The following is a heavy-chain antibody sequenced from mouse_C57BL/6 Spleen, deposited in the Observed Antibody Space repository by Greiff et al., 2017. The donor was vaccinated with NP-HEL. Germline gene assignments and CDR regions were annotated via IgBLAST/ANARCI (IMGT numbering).Heavy chain of an antibody. V-gene: IGHV1-82*01. Sequence: VQLQQSGPELVKPGASVKISCKASGYAFSSSWMNWVKQRPGQGLEWIGRIYPGDGDTNYNGKFKGKATLTADKSSSTAYMQLSSLTSEDSAVYFCARFPYFDYWGQGTTLTVSS. J-gene: IGHJ2*01. CDR2: IYPGDGDT. CDR3: ARFPYFDY. CDR1: GYAFSSSW.